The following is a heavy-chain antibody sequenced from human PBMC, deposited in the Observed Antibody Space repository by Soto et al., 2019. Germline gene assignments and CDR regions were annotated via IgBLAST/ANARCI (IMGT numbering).Heavy chain of an antibody. CDR2: INPSGGRT. Sequence: ASVKVSCKASGDTFTSYYMHWVRHAPGQGLEWMGIINPSGGRTSYAQNFQGRVTLPRGTSTSTVYMELSSLRSEDTAVYYCATGYYYDSSGYHTPYYYGMDVWGQGTTVTVSS. CDR3: ATGYYYDSSGYHTPYYYGMDV. V-gene: IGHV1-46*01. J-gene: IGHJ6*02. D-gene: IGHD3-22*01. CDR1: GDTFTSYY.